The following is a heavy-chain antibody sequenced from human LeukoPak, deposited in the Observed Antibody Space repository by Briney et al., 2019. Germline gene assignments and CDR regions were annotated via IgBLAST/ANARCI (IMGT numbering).Heavy chain of an antibody. J-gene: IGHJ4*02. CDR2: ISVSGTYI. V-gene: IGHV3-21*01. Sequence: GGSLRLSCAASGFTFSRNGMAWVRQAPGKGLEWVSSISVSGTYICYSDSVKGRFTISRDNAKNSLYLEMNSLRSDDTAIYYCARDRDYGTFDYWGQGTLVTVSS. CDR1: GFTFSRNG. D-gene: IGHD4-17*01. CDR3: ARDRDYGTFDY.